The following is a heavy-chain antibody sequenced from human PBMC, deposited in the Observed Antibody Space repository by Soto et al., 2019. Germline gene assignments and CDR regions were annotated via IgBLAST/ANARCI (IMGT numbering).Heavy chain of an antibody. CDR3: AKGTAAIKSWFDP. CDR1: GFSFSSYT. CDR2: ISASGGAT. Sequence: VGSLRLSCAVSGFSFSSYTMNWVRQAPGKGLEWVSSISASGGATYYADSVKGRFTISRDNSKNTLDLQMNSLRADDTAIYYCAKGTAAIKSWFDPWGQGTLVTVSS. J-gene: IGHJ5*02. D-gene: IGHD2-2*02. V-gene: IGHV3-23*01.